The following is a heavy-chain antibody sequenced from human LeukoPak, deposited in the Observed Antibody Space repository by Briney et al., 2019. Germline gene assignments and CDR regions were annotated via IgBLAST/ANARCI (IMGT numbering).Heavy chain of an antibody. CDR1: GYTFTSND. Sequence: ASVKVSCKASGYTFTSNDINWVRQAAGQGLEWMGWINPHNGNAGYAQKFQGRVTMTRDTSISTVYMELSSLTSDDTAVYYCARIPQRVPHNWFDPWGQGTLVTVSS. CDR2: INPHNGNA. V-gene: IGHV1-8*01. J-gene: IGHJ5*02. D-gene: IGHD1-1*01. CDR3: ARIPQRVPHNWFDP.